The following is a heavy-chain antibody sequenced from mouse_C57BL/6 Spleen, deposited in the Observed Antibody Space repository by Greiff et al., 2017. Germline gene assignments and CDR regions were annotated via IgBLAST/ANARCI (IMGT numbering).Heavy chain of an antibody. Sequence: QVQLKQPGAELVRPGSSVKLSCKASGYTFTSYWMHWVKQRPIQGLEWIGNIDPSDSETHYNQKFKDKATLTVDKSSSTAYMQLSSLTSEDSAVYYCARDSSGYNVWGKGTTLTVSS. CDR1: GYTFTSYW. CDR3: ARDSSGYNV. V-gene: IGHV1-52*01. D-gene: IGHD3-2*02. CDR2: IDPSDSET. J-gene: IGHJ2*01.